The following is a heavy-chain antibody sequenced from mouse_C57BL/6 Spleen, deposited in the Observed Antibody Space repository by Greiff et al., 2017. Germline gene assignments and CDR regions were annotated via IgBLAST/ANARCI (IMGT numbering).Heavy chain of an antibody. CDR1: GYTFTDHT. CDR2: IYPRDGST. D-gene: IGHD1-1*01. V-gene: IGHV1-78*01. CDR3: AREEYYGSPYWYFDV. J-gene: IGHJ1*03. Sequence: QVHVKQSDAELVKPGASVKISCKVSGYTFTDHTIHWMKQRPEQGLEWIGYIYPRDGSTKYNEKFKGKATLTADKSSSTAYMQLNSLTSEDSAVYFCAREEYYGSPYWYFDVWGTGTTVTVSS.